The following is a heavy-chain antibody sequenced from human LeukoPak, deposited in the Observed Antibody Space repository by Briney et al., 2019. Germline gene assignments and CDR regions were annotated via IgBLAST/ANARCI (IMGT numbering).Heavy chain of an antibody. J-gene: IGHJ4*02. V-gene: IGHV4-39*07. Sequence: PSETLSLTCTVSGGSISSGSYYWGWIRQPPVKGLEWIGSIYYSGSTYYNPSLKSRVTISVDTSKNQFSLKLSSVTAADTAVYYCARDLSYDSSYFDYWGQGTLVTVSS. CDR1: GGSISSGSYY. CDR3: ARDLSYDSSYFDY. D-gene: IGHD3-22*01. CDR2: IYYSGST.